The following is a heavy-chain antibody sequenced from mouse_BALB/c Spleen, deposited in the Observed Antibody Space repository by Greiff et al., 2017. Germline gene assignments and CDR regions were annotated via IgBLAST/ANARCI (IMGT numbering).Heavy chain of an antibody. Sequence: EVKLMESGPGLVKPSQSLSLTCTVTGYSITSDYAWNWIRQFPGNKLEWMGYISYSGSTSYNPSLKSRISITRDTSKNQFFLQLNSVTTEDTATYYCANSRSGYDFDYWGQGTTLTVSS. CDR2: ISYSGST. D-gene: IGHD3-1*01. CDR3: ANSRSGYDFDY. CDR1: GYSITSDYA. J-gene: IGHJ2*01. V-gene: IGHV3-2*02.